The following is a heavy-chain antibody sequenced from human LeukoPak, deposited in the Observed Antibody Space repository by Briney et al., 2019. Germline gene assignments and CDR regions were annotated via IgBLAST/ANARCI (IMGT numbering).Heavy chain of an antibody. Sequence: GGSLRLSCATSGFTFSIYGMHWVRQAPGKGLEWVAFIRYDGSNNYYADSVRGRFTISRDNSKNTLFLQMNSLRAEDTAVYYCAKDQGVGSSSWGYYFDYRGQGTLVTVSS. D-gene: IGHD6-13*01. J-gene: IGHJ4*02. CDR2: IRYDGSNN. CDR3: AKDQGVGSSSWGYYFDY. CDR1: GFTFSIYG. V-gene: IGHV3-30*02.